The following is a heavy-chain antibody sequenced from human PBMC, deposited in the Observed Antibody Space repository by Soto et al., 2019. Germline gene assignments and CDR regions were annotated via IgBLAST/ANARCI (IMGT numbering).Heavy chain of an antibody. J-gene: IGHJ6*02. CDR3: ASLLRSGWYNYYYYGMDV. CDR1: GGSISSSSYY. Sequence: SETVSLTCTVSGGSISSSSYYWGWIRQPPGKGLEWIGSIYYSGSTYYNPSLKSRVTISVDTSKNQFSLKLSSVTAADTAVYYCASLLRSGWYNYYYYGMDVWGQGTTVTVSS. V-gene: IGHV4-39*01. D-gene: IGHD6-19*01. CDR2: IYYSGST.